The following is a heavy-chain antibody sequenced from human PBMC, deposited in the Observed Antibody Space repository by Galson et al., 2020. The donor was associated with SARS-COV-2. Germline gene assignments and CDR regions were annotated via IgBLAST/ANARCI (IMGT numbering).Heavy chain of an antibody. Sequence: GESLKISCAGSGFTFSRYNMNWVRQAPGKGLEWVSSITGSASFTYYADSVKGRFTVSRDNAKNSLYLHMDSLTAEDTALYYCARDAHLTMVDLVAFDICGQGTMVTVSS. J-gene: IGHJ3*02. CDR1: GFTFSRYN. V-gene: IGHV3-21*01. D-gene: IGHD3-10*01. CDR3: ARDAHLTMVDLVAFDI. CDR2: ITGSASFT.